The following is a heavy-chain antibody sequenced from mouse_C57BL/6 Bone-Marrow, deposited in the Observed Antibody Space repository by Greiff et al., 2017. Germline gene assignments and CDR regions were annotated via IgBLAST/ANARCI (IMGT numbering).Heavy chain of an antibody. D-gene: IGHD3-2*02. J-gene: IGHJ3*01. CDR2: INPYNCGT. Sequence: EVKLVESGPVLVKPGASVKMSCKASGYTFTDYYMNWVKQSHGKSLEWIGVINPYNCGTSYNQKFKGKATLTVDQSSSTAYMELNSLTSEDSAGDYCARGAAQAPWFAYWGQGTLVTVSA. CDR1: GYTFTDYY. CDR3: ARGAAQAPWFAY. V-gene: IGHV1-19*01.